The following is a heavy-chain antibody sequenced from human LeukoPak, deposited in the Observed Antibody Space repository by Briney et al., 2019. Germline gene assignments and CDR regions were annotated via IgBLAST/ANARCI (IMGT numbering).Heavy chain of an antibody. J-gene: IGHJ4*02. CDR3: ARRQKYLQRPIDK. CDR2: IHYAGTI. Sequence: SETLSLTCTVTGDSISSTSGFWGWIRQPPGKGMEWIGTIHYAGTIYYNPSFKSRLTVSVDTSKNQFSLKLSSVTAADTAVYYSARRQKYLQRPIDKWGEGNLLAPSS. V-gene: IGHV4-39*01. CDR1: GDSISSTSGF. D-gene: IGHD1-1*01.